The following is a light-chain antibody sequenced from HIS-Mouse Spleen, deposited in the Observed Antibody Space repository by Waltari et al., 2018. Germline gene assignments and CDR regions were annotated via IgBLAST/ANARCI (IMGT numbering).Light chain of an antibody. V-gene: IGLV2-23*01. CDR2: EGS. CDR3: CSYAGSSTSVV. CDR1: SSDVGSYNL. Sequence: QSALTQPASVSGSPGQSITISCTGTSSDVGSYNLVSWYQQHPGKAPKLMIYEGSKRPSGVSNRFSGSKSGNTASLTSCGLQAEDEADYYCCSYAGSSTSVVFGGGTKLTVL. J-gene: IGLJ2*01.